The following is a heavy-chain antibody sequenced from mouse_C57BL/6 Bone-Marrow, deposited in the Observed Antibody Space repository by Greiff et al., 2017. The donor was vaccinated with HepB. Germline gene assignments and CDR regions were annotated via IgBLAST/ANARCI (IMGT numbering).Heavy chain of an antibody. CDR3: ARWGDYFWYFDV. V-gene: IGHV1-22*01. D-gene: IGHD1-1*01. J-gene: IGHJ1*03. CDR2: INPNNGGT. Sequence: VQLQQSGPELVKPGASVKMSCKASGYTFTDYNMHWVKQSHGKSLEWIGYINPNNGGTSYNQKFKGKATLTVNKSSSTAYMELRNLTSEDSAVYYCARWGDYFWYFDVWGTGTTVTVSS. CDR1: GYTFTDYN.